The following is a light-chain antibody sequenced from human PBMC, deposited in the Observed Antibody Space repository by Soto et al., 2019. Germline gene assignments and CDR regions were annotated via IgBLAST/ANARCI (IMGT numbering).Light chain of an antibody. Sequence: EIVLTQSPGTLSLSPGERATLSCRASQSVSSSYLAWNQQKPGQAPRLLIYGASSRATGIPDRFSGSGAGTDFTLTISGLEPEDFAVYYCQQYGSSPMYTFGQGTKLEIK. CDR1: QSVSSSY. CDR2: GAS. V-gene: IGKV3-20*01. J-gene: IGKJ2*01. CDR3: QQYGSSPMYT.